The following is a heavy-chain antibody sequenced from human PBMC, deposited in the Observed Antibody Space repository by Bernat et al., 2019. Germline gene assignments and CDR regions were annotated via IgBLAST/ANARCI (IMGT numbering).Heavy chain of an antibody. V-gene: IGHV3-11*06. CDR3: ARVMHEVVPAAGNWFDP. Sequence: QVQLVESGGGLVKPGGSLRLSCAASGFTFSDYYMSWIRRAPGKGLEWVSYISSSSSYTNYADSVKGRFTISRDNAKNSLYLQMNSLRAEDTAVYYCARVMHEVVPAAGNWFDPWGQGTLVTVSS. CDR1: GFTFSDYY. CDR2: ISSSSSYT. D-gene: IGHD2-2*01. J-gene: IGHJ5*02.